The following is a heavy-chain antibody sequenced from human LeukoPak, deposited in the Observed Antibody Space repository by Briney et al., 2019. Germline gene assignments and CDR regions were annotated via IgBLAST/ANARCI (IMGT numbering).Heavy chain of an antibody. V-gene: IGHV3-30*01. CDR3: ARDPGRAVAGLYYYMDV. CDR1: GFTFSSYA. D-gene: IGHD6-19*01. J-gene: IGHJ6*03. CDR2: ISYDGSNK. Sequence: GGSLRLSCAASGFTFSSYAMHWVRQAPGKGLEWVAVISYDGSNKYYADSVKGRFTTSRDNSKNTLYLQMNSLRAEDTAVYYCARDPGRAVAGLYYYMDVWGKGTTVTVSS.